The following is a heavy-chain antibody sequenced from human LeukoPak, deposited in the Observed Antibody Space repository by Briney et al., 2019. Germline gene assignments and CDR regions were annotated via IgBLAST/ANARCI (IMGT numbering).Heavy chain of an antibody. V-gene: IGHV3-21*05. CDR3: ARWGLGPSFDY. CDR1: GFMFNGYS. D-gene: IGHD1-26*01. J-gene: IGHJ4*02. Sequence: GGSLRLSCAASGFMFNGYSLSWVRQAPGKGLEWISYISAGSDYIYYTDSVKGRFTISRDNAKNSLYLQLNSLRVEDTAVYYCARWGLGPSFDYWGRGTLVTVSS. CDR2: ISAGSDYI.